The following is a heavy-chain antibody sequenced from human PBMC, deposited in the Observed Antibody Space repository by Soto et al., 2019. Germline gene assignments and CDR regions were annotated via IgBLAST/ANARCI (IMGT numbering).Heavy chain of an antibody. D-gene: IGHD4-4*01. J-gene: IGHJ6*02. V-gene: IGHV5-51*01. CDR3: ARLSNQRIYYYYYYGMDV. CDR1: GYSFTSYW. Sequence: GESLKISCKGSGYSFTSYWIGWVRQMPGKGLEWMGIIYPGDSDTRYSPSFQGQVTISADKSISTAYLQWSSLKASDTAMYYCARLSNQRIYYYYYYGMDVWGQGTTVT. CDR2: IYPGDSDT.